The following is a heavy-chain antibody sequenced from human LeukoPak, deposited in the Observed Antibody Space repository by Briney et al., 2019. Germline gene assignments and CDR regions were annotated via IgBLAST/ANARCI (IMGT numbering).Heavy chain of an antibody. CDR1: GFTFSSYA. CDR3: AKLVTGVYYFDY. V-gene: IGHV3-23*01. J-gene: IGHJ4*02. D-gene: IGHD4-23*01. Sequence: GGSLRLSCAASGFTFSSYAMSWVRQAPGKGLEWVSAISGSGGSTYYADSAKGRFTISRDNSKNTLYLQMNSLRAEDTAVYYCAKLVTGVYYFDYWGQGTLVTVSS. CDR2: ISGSGGST.